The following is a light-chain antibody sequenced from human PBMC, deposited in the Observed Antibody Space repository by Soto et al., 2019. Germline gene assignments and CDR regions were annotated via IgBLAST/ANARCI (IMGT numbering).Light chain of an antibody. J-gene: IGKJ1*01. CDR2: KAS. V-gene: IGKV1-5*03. Sequence: DIQMTQSPSTLSGSVGDRVTITCRASQTISSWLAWYQQKPGKAPKLLIYKASTLKSGVPSRFSGSGSGTEFTLTISSLQPDDFATYYCQQYFTYPWTFAQGTKVEIK. CDR3: QQYFTYPWT. CDR1: QTISSW.